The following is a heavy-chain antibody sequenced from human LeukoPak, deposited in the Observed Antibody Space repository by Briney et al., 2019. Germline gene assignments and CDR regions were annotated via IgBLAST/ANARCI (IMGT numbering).Heavy chain of an antibody. Sequence: SETLSLTCTVSGGSISRHYWMWIRQPPGKGLEWLGYNYYTGSTNYNSSLGGRITILIDTSKNQFSLTLTSVTAADTAVYYCARQGGGYDWGQGILVTVSS. CDR2: NYYTGST. CDR1: GGSISRHY. D-gene: IGHD5-12*01. J-gene: IGHJ4*02. CDR3: ARQGGGYD. V-gene: IGHV4-59*08.